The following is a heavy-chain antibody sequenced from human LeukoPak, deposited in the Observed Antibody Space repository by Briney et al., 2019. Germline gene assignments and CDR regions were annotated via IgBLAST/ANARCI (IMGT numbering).Heavy chain of an antibody. CDR3: ARGRSYYDSRELDY. CDR2: INPNSGGT. J-gene: IGHJ4*02. D-gene: IGHD3-22*01. V-gene: IGHV1-2*04. CDR1: GYTFTGYY. Sequence: GASVKVSCKASGYTFTGYYMHWVRQAPGQGLEWMGWINPNSGGTNYAQKFQGWVTMTRDTSISTAYMELSRLRSDDTAVYYCARGRSYYDSRELDYWGQGTLVTVSS.